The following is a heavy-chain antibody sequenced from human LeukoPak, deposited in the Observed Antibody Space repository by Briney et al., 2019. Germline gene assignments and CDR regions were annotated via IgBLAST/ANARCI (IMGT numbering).Heavy chain of an antibody. Sequence: PGGSLRLSCAGSGFTFSSYLMSWVRQAPGKGLEWVANIKQDGSEKYYVDSVKGRFTISRDNAKNSLYLQMNSLRAEDTAVYYCARPQYSGSYFGYWGQGTLVTVSS. V-gene: IGHV3-7*05. CDR1: GFTFSSYL. D-gene: IGHD1-26*01. CDR2: IKQDGSEK. CDR3: ARPQYSGSYFGY. J-gene: IGHJ4*02.